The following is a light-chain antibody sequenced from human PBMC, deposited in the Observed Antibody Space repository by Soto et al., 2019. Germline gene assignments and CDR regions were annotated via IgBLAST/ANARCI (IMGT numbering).Light chain of an antibody. CDR2: DVN. CDR1: SADIVSHTR. Sequence: QSALTQPPSVSGSPGQSITISCMGSSADIVSHTRVSWYHQPPDTAPKLIIYDVNNRPSGVPYRFSGSKSANTASLRISGLQAEDEGVYYCSSSSSSSASVLFGGGTKLTVL. J-gene: IGLJ2*01. CDR3: SSSSSSSASVL. V-gene: IGLV2-18*02.